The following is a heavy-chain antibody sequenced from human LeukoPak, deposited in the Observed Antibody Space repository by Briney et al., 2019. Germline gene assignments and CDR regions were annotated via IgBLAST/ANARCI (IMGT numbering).Heavy chain of an antibody. CDR1: GFSVSNNY. J-gene: IGHJ4*02. D-gene: IGHD6-19*01. CDR3: AREPYSSGWYFSYYFDY. Sequence: GGSLRLSCAASGFSVSNNYMSWVRQAPGKGLEWVSVIYSGDITYYTDSVKGRFTISRDNSKKTLYLQMNSLRAEDTAVYYCAREPYSSGWYFSYYFDYWGQGTLVTVSS. CDR2: IYSGDIT. V-gene: IGHV3-53*01.